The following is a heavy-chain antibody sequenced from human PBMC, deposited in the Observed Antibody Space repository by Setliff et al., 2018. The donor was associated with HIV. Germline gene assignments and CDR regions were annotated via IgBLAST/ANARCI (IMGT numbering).Heavy chain of an antibody. J-gene: IGHJ4*02. Sequence: GGSLRLSCAASGFTFSNYAMSWVRQAPGKGLEWVSSISGSGGSTYYADSVKGRFSLSRDNSKNTLYLQMNSLRAEDTAVYYCAKGFRPVDTALVSGPTYWGQGIRVTVSS. D-gene: IGHD5-18*01. CDR3: AKGFRPVDTALVSGPTY. CDR1: GFTFSNYA. CDR2: ISGSGGST. V-gene: IGHV3-23*01.